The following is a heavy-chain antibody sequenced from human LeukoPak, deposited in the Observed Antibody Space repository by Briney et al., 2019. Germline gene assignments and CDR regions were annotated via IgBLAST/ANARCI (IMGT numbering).Heavy chain of an antibody. Sequence: LGESLKISCKASGYSFISYWIGWVRQMPGKGLEWMGIIYPADSDTRYSPSFQGQVTISADKSINTAYLQWSSLKASGTAMYYCTRFWGYSSGWSHSDYWGQGTLVTVSS. CDR2: IYPADSDT. J-gene: IGHJ4*02. D-gene: IGHD6-19*01. CDR3: TRFWGYSSGWSHSDY. V-gene: IGHV5-51*01. CDR1: GYSFISYW.